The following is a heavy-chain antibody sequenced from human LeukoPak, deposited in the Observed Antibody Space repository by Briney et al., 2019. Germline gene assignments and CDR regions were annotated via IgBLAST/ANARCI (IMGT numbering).Heavy chain of an antibody. J-gene: IGHJ4*02. CDR1: GFSFCSYS. Sequence: PGGSLRLSPAAPGFSFCSYSMKSVRPAPGGRLEWGSYIFSSSSYIYYADSVKVRFTIYRDNAKNSLYLQMNSLRAEDTAVYDCARGRPPYYYDSSGYPFDYWGQGTLVTVSS. V-gene: IGHV3-21*01. D-gene: IGHD3-22*01. CDR2: IFSSSSYI. CDR3: ARGRPPYYYDSSGYPFDY.